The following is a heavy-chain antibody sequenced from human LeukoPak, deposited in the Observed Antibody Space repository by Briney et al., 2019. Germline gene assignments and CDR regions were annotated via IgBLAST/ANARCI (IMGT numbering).Heavy chain of an antibody. J-gene: IGHJ4*02. CDR3: ARVAAHFFDY. CDR2: ISTSSSYI. Sequence: PGGSLRLSCAASRFTFSSYVMKWVRQVPGKGLEWVSSISTSSSYIYYADSVKGRFTISRDNAKNSLYLQMNSLRAEDTAVYYCARVAAHFFDYWGQGTLVTVSS. V-gene: IGHV3-21*01. D-gene: IGHD6-25*01. CDR1: RFTFSSYV.